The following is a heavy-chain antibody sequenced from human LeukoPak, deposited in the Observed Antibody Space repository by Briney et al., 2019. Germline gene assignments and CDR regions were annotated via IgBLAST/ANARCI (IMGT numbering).Heavy chain of an antibody. CDR2: ISGSGGST. V-gene: IGHV3-23*01. J-gene: IGHJ4*02. Sequence: GGSLRLSCAASGFTFSSYAMSWVRQAPGRGLEWVSAISGSGGSTYYTDSVKGRFTISRDNAKNSLYLQMNSLRAEDTAVYYCAREGVYSSSWTQGAFDYWGQGTLVTVSS. D-gene: IGHD6-13*01. CDR1: GFTFSSYA. CDR3: AREGVYSSSWTQGAFDY.